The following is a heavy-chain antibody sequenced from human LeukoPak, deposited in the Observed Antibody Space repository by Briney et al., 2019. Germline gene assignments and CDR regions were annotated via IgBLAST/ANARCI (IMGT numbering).Heavy chain of an antibody. D-gene: IGHD6-19*01. V-gene: IGHV4-34*01. Sequence: SETLSLTCAVYGGSFSGYYWSWIRQPPGKGLEWIGEINHSGSTNYNPPLKSRVTISVDTSKNQFSLKLSSVTAADTAVYYCAGTPYSSPGWHFDYWGQGILVTVS. CDR3: AGTPYSSPGWHFDY. CDR2: INHSGST. CDR1: GGSFSGYY. J-gene: IGHJ4*02.